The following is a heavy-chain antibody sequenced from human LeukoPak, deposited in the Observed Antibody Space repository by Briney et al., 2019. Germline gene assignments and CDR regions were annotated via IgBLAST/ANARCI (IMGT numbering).Heavy chain of an antibody. CDR2: ISSNGGST. J-gene: IGHJ3*02. D-gene: IGHD3-9*01. Sequence: TGGSLRLSCAASGFTFSSYAMHWVRQAPGKGLEYVSAISSNGGSTYYANSVKGRFTISRDNSKNTLYLQMGSLRAGDMAVYYCARAGYSDAFDIWGQGTMVTVSS. CDR3: ARAGYSDAFDI. CDR1: GFTFSSYA. V-gene: IGHV3-64*01.